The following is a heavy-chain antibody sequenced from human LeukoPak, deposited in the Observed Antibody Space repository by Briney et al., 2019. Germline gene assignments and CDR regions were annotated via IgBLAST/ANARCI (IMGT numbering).Heavy chain of an antibody. CDR2: IYHSGST. CDR3: ARDQDYYDSSGYYHYYYGMDV. J-gene: IGHJ6*02. V-gene: IGHV4-34*01. CDR1: GGSFSGYY. Sequence: SGTLSLTCTVCGGSFSGYYWRYIRQPPGKGLEWIGEIYHSGSTNYNPSLKSRVTISVDKSKNQFSLKLSSVTAADTAVYYCARDQDYYDSSGYYHYYYGMDVWGQGTTVTVSS. D-gene: IGHD3-22*01.